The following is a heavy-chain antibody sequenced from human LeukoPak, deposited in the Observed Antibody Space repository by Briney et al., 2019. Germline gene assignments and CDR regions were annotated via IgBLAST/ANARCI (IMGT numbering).Heavy chain of an antibody. CDR3: ARVHGAYPFDY. J-gene: IGHJ4*02. CDR1: GFTFNTYT. CDR2: ISNSGGST. D-gene: IGHD4/OR15-4a*01. V-gene: IGHV3-23*01. Sequence: GGSLRLSCAASGFTFNTYTMYWVRQAPGKGLEWVSGISNSGGSTYYADSVKGRFTISRDNSKNTLYLQMNSLRAEDTAVYYCARVHGAYPFDYWGQGTLVTVSS.